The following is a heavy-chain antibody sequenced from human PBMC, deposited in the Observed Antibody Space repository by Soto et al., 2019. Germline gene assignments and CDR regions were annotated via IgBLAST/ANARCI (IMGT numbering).Heavy chain of an antibody. J-gene: IGHJ5*02. D-gene: IGHD2-2*01. CDR2: INHSGST. CDR1: GGSFSGYY. V-gene: IGHV4-34*01. CDR3: ARGYCSSTSCSPTWFDP. Sequence: QVQLQQWGAGLLKPSETLSLTCAVYGGSFSGYYWSWIRQPPGKGLEWIGEINHSGSTNYNPSLKSRVTISVDTSKNQFSLKLSSVTAADTAVYYCARGYCSSTSCSPTWFDPWGKGTLVTVSS.